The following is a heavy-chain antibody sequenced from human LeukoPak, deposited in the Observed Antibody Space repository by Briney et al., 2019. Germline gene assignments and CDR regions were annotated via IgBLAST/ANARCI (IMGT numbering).Heavy chain of an antibody. V-gene: IGHV3-30*02. D-gene: IGHD6-6*01. J-gene: IGHJ4*02. Sequence: GGSLRLSCAASGFTFSSYGMHWVRQAPGKGLEWVAFIRYEGSNKYYADSVKGRFTISRDNSKNTLYLQMNSLRAEDTAVYYCAKDYQSASSSLIIDYWGQGTLVTVSS. CDR1: GFTFSSYG. CDR2: IRYEGSNK. CDR3: AKDYQSASSSLIIDY.